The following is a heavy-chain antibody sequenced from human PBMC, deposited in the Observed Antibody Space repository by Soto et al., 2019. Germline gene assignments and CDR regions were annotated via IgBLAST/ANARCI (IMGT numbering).Heavy chain of an antibody. CDR3: ARAPYSSSWYYFDY. J-gene: IGHJ4*02. V-gene: IGHV3-11*05. CDR1: GFTFNEYY. Sequence: PGGSLRLSCAASGFTFNEYYMTWIRQAPGKGLEWFSYISGSSSHTNYADSVKGRFTISRDNAKNSLYLQMNSLRAEDTAVYYCARAPYSSSWYYFDYWGQGTPVTVSS. CDR2: ISGSSSHT. D-gene: IGHD6-13*01.